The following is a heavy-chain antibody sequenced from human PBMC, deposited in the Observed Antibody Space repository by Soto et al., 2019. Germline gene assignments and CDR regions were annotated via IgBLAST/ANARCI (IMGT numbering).Heavy chain of an antibody. Sequence: GESLKISCNGSGYSFTDYWIGWVRQLPGKGLECMGIIYPDDSDSRYSPSFQGQVTISADKSISSAYLQWSSLRASDTAMYYCVRSYNSGWIFDYWGQGTLVTVSS. J-gene: IGHJ4*02. V-gene: IGHV5-51*01. CDR2: IYPDDSDS. CDR3: VRSYNSGWIFDY. CDR1: GYSFTDYW. D-gene: IGHD6-19*01.